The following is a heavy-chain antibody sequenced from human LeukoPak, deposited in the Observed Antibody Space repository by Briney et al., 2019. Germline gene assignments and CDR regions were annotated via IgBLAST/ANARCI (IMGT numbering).Heavy chain of an antibody. CDR2: IYYSGST. CDR1: GGSISSSSYY. V-gene: IGHV4-39*01. J-gene: IGHJ5*02. D-gene: IGHD3-10*01. Sequence: SETLSLTCTVSGGSISSSSYYWGWIRQPPGEGLEWIGSIYYSGSTYYNPSLKSRVTISVDTSKNQFSLKLSSVTAADTAVYYCARHVLTWFGELLWGNLNWFDPWGQGTLVTVSS. CDR3: ARHVLTWFGELLWGNLNWFDP.